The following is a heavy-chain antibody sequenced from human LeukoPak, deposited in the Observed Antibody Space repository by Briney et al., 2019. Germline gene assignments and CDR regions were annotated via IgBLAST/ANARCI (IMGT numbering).Heavy chain of an antibody. D-gene: IGHD6-19*01. J-gene: IGHJ4*02. CDR3: ARAAEYSSGWYLFDY. V-gene: IGHV4-4*07. CDR2: IYTSGGT. Sequence: SETLSLTCTVSGSSISNYYWTWIRQPAGKGLGWIGRIYTSGGTNYNPSLKTRVTMSVDTSKNQVSLKLSSVTAADTAMYYCARAAEYSSGWYLFDYWGQGILVTVSA. CDR1: GSSISNYY.